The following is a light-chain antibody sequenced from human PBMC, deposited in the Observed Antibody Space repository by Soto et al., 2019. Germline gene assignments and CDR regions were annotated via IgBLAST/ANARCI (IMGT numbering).Light chain of an antibody. V-gene: IGLV2-8*01. CDR1: SSDVGGYNY. CDR3: SSYAGSRHYV. CDR2: EVS. J-gene: IGLJ1*01. Sequence: QSALTQPPSASGSPGQSVTISCTGTSSDVGGYNYVSWYQQHPGKAPKLLISEVSKRPSGVPDRFSGSKSGNTASLTVSGLQAEDEADYYCSSYAGSRHYVFGAGTKVTVL.